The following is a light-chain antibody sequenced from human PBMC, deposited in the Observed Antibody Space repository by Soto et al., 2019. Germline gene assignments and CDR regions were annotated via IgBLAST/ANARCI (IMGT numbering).Light chain of an antibody. J-gene: IGKJ2*01. V-gene: IGKV1-39*01. Sequence: DIQMTQSPSYLSASVGDRVTITCRASQSISSSLNWYQQKPGKAPKLLIYTASSLQSGVPSRFSGSGSGTDFTLTISSLQPEDFATYYCQQSYISPPYTFGQGTKLEIK. CDR3: QQSYISPPYT. CDR1: QSISSS. CDR2: TAS.